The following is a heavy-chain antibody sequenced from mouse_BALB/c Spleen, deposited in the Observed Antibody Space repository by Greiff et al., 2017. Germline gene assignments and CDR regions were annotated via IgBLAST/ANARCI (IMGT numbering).Heavy chain of an antibody. J-gene: IGHJ4*01. CDR1: GYSFTGYF. D-gene: IGHD2-10*02. CDR3: GRSTYGNYPYYYAMDY. Sequence: EVQLQESGPELVKPGASVKISCKASGYSFTGYFMNWVKQSHGKSLEWIGRINPYNGDTFYNQKFKGKATLTVDKSSSTAHMELLSLTSEDSAVYYCGRSTYGNYPYYYAMDYWGQGTSVTVSS. V-gene: IGHV1-37*01. CDR2: INPYNGDT.